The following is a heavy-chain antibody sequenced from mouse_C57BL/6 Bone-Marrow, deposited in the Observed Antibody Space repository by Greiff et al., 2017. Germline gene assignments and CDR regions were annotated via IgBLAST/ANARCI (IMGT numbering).Heavy chain of an antibody. CDR2: IWSGGST. J-gene: IGHJ1*03. CDR3: ARSTVVAHWYFDV. D-gene: IGHD1-1*01. CDR1: GFSLTSYG. V-gene: IGHV2-2*01. Sequence: VQLQQSGPGLVQPSQSLSITCTVSGFSLTSYGVHWVRQSPGKGLEWLGVIWSGGSTDYNAAFLSRLSISKDNSKGQVFFKMNSLQADDTAIYYCARSTVVAHWYFDVWGTGTTVTVSS.